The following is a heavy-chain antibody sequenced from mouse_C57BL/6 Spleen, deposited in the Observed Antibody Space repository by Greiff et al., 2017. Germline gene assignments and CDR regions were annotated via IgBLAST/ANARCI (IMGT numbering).Heavy chain of an antibody. CDR2: IYPGDGDT. CDR3: AREVITTVRGAMDY. Sequence: QVQLKESGAELVKPGASVKISCKASGYAFSSYWMNWVKQRPGKGLEWIGQIYPGDGDTNYNGKFKGKATLTADKSSSTAYMQLSSLTSEDSAVYFCAREVITTVRGAMDYWGQGTSVTVSS. D-gene: IGHD1-1*01. V-gene: IGHV1-80*01. CDR1: GYAFSSYW. J-gene: IGHJ4*01.